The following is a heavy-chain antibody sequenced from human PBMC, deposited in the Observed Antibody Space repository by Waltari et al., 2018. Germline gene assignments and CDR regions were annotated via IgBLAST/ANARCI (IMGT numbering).Heavy chain of an antibody. CDR1: GGTFNNYA. Sequence: QVQLVQSGAEVKKPGSSVKVSCKAYGGTFNNYAISWVRQAPGQGLEWMGGIIPIFGTANYAQKFQGRVTITADKFTSTAYMELSSLRSEDTAMYYCAIKGAVAGTGWFDPWGQGTLVTVSS. CDR2: IIPIFGTA. V-gene: IGHV1-69*14. J-gene: IGHJ5*02. D-gene: IGHD6-19*01. CDR3: AIKGAVAGTGWFDP.